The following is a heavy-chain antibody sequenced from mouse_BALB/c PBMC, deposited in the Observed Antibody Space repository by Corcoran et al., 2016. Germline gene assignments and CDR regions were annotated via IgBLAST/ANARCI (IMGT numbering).Heavy chain of an antibody. CDR1: GFNIKDYY. CDR2: IDPENGNT. CDR3: ARKGNFDY. J-gene: IGHJ2*01. V-gene: IGHV14-1*02. Sequence: EVQLQQSGAELVRPGALVKLSCKASGFNIKDYYMHGVKQRPEQGLEWIGWIDPENGNTIYDPKFQGKARITADTSSNTAYLQISSLTSEDTAVYYCARKGNFDYWGQGTTLTVSS.